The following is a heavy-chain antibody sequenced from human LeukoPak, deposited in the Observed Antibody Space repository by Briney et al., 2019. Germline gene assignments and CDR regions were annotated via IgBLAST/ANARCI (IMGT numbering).Heavy chain of an antibody. CDR2: MYSAGST. V-gene: IGHV3-53*01. CDR1: GFIVSSNY. D-gene: IGHD3-10*01. CDR3: ASGGTGARKYYSDPFHY. J-gene: IGHJ4*02. Sequence: GGSLRLSCAASGFIVSSNYMSWVRQAPGKGLEWVSIMYSAGSTYYADSVRGRFTISRDSSKNTVSLQMDSLRVEDTAVYYCASGGTGARKYYSDPFHYWGQGTLVTVSS.